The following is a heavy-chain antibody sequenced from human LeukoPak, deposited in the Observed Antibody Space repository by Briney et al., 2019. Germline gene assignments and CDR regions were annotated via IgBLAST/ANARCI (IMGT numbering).Heavy chain of an antibody. V-gene: IGHV1-2*02. CDR2: INPNSGGT. CDR3: ARALRVVPAAIGAGY. D-gene: IGHD2-2*01. CDR1: GYTFTGFY. J-gene: IGHJ4*02. Sequence: SVTASCKPSGYTFTGFYMHWVRQAPGQGLEWMGWINPNSGGTNYAQKFQGRVTMTRDTSISTAYMELSRLRSDDTAVYYCARALRVVPAAIGAGYWGQGTLVTVSS.